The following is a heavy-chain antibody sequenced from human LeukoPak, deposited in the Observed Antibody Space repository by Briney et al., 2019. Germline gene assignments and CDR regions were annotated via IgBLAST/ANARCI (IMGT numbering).Heavy chain of an antibody. CDR1: GYTFTSYD. V-gene: IGHV1-8*03. J-gene: IGHJ4*02. CDR2: MNPNSGNR. CDR3: ARGRAAGKKDDFDY. Sequence: ASVKVSCKASGYTFTSYDINWVRQATGQGLERMGWMNPNSGNRGYAQKFQGRVTITRNTSISTAYMELSSLRSEDTAVYYCARGRAAGKKDDFDYWGQGTLVTVSS. D-gene: IGHD6-13*01.